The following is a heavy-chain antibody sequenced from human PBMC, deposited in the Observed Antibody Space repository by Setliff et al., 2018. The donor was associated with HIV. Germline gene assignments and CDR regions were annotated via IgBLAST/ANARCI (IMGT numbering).Heavy chain of an antibody. CDR2: IKGDGSEK. Sequence: GGSLRLSCAASGFTFSYRWMTWVRQAPGKGLEWVANIKGDGSEKYYVDSVKGRFTISRDNAKNSLYLQMNSLRAEDTAIYYCATDFSISAWGQGTLVTVSS. CDR3: ATDFSISA. CDR1: GFTFSYRW. V-gene: IGHV3-7*01. D-gene: IGHD2-2*01. J-gene: IGHJ1*01.